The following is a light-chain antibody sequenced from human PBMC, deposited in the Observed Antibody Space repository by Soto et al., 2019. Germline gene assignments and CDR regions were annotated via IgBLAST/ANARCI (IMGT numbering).Light chain of an antibody. CDR3: CSYPGTYTYV. Sequence: QSVLPQPRSVSGSPGQSVTISCTGTSXDVVNYNYVSWYQQHPGKAPKLIIYDVTNRPSGVPDRFSGSKSDNTATLTISGLQAEDEADYYCCSYPGTYTYVFGTGTKV. CDR1: SXDVVNYNY. V-gene: IGLV2-11*01. CDR2: DVT. J-gene: IGLJ1*01.